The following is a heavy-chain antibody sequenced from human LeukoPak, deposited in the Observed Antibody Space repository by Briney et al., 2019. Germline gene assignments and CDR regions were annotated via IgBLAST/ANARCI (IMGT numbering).Heavy chain of an antibody. D-gene: IGHD2-15*01. CDR2: INSSGRT. CDR3: ARAPLWRCTGGRCYHWFDP. J-gene: IGHJ5*02. CDR1: GGSLSSGDYY. Sequence: PSQTLSLTCSFSGGSLSSGDYYWSWIRQPPGKGPQWIGYINSSGRTNYNPSLRSRLTISVNASNNQFSLQLRSVTAADTAVYYCARAPLWRCTGGRCYHWFDPWGQGTLVTVSS. V-gene: IGHV4-61*08.